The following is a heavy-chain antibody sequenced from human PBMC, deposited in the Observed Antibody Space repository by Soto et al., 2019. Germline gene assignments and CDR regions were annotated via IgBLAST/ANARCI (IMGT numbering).Heavy chain of an antibody. V-gene: IGHV1-18*04. CDR1: GYTFTGYY. CDR2: ISGYNGQT. D-gene: IGHD3-10*01. CDR3: ARDNRKELWVEGLNAMDV. J-gene: IGHJ6*02. Sequence: ASVKVSCKASGYTFTGYYMHWVRQAPGQGLEWMGWISGYNGQTNYPQKFRGRVTLTTDTSTSTAYMELRSLRSDDTAMYYCARDNRKELWVEGLNAMDVWGQGTTVTVSS.